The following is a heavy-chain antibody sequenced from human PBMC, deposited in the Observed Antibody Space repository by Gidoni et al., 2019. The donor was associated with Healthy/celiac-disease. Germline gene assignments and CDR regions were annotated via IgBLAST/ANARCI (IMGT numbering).Heavy chain of an antibody. CDR1: GYTFTSYG. J-gene: IGHJ3*02. D-gene: IGHD6-19*01. V-gene: IGHV1-18*01. CDR2: VSAYNGNT. Sequence: QVQLVQSGAEVKTPGASVKVSCKASGYTFTSYGISWVRQAPGQRLEWMGWVSAYNGNTNYAKKLQGRVTMTTDTSMSTAYMELRSLRSDDTAVYYCARGMVAVALGRFSDAFDIWGQGTMVTVSS. CDR3: ARGMVAVALGRFSDAFDI.